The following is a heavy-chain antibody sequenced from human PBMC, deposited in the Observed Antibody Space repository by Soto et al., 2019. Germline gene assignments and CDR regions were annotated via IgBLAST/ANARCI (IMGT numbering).Heavy chain of an antibody. D-gene: IGHD2-2*01. CDR1: GGSISSYY. J-gene: IGHJ6*03. CDR2: IYYSGST. CDR3: ARVGDCSSTSCYVNYYYMDV. Sequence: SETLSLTCTVSGGSISSYYWSWIRQPPGKGLEWIGYIYYSGSTNYNPSLKSRVTISVDTSKNQFSLKLSSVTAADTAVYYCARVGDCSSTSCYVNYYYMDVWGKGTTVTVSS. V-gene: IGHV4-59*01.